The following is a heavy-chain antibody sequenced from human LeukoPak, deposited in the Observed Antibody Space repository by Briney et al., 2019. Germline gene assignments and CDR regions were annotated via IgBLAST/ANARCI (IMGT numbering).Heavy chain of an antibody. J-gene: IGHJ4*02. CDR1: RFTFSSFA. Sequence: GGSLRLSCTASRFTFSSFAMSWARQAPGKGLEWVSTISASDGSTYYADSVKGRFTISRDNSKNTVFLQMNSLRAEDTAVYYCAKSWAAAYFDCWGQGTLVTVSS. CDR3: AKSWAAAYFDC. CDR2: ISASDGST. V-gene: IGHV3-23*01. D-gene: IGHD6-13*01.